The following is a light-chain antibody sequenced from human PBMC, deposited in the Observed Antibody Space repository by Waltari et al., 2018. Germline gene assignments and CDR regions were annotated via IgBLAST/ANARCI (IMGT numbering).Light chain of an antibody. CDR3: QQFYSTPGLS. CDR2: GTS. CDR1: QSIHTY. J-gene: IGKJ4*01. V-gene: IGKV1-39*01. Sequence: DLQLTQSPSSLSASVGDRGTITCRASQSIHTYLNWYHHRPGEAPKLLISGTSNLRSGIPSRFSGSGSGTFFTLTISNLQPEDFGSYYCQQFYSTPGLSFGGGTKVEI.